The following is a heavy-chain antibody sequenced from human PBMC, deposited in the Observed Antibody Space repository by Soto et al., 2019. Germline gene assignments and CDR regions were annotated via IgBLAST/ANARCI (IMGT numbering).Heavy chain of an antibody. J-gene: IGHJ6*04. CDR1: GFTVSSKY. CDR2: IQSGGPT. V-gene: IGHV3-66*01. CDR3: ARVDVLYGGGCYGVPLDV. D-gene: IGHD2-15*01. Sequence: EVHLVESGGGLVQPGGSLRLSCAASGFTVSSKYMSWFRQAPGKGLEWGSLIQSGGPTYYADSVKGRFTISRDTSENTLHLQMDRLRTEDTAVSYCARVDVLYGGGCYGVPLDVWGKGTTVTVSS.